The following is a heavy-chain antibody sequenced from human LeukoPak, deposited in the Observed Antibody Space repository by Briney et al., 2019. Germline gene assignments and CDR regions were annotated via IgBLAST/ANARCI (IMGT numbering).Heavy chain of an antibody. CDR2: IKQDGSEK. CDR3: ARGPYYDYVWGSYRPYYFDY. D-gene: IGHD3-16*02. V-gene: IGHV3-7*01. Sequence: PGGSLRLSCAASRFTFSTYWMHWVRQAPGKGLEWVANIKQDGSEKYYVDSVKGRFNISRDNAKNSLYLQMNSLRAEDTAVYYCARGPYYDYVWGSYRPYYFDYWGQGTLVTVSS. J-gene: IGHJ4*02. CDR1: RFTFSTYW.